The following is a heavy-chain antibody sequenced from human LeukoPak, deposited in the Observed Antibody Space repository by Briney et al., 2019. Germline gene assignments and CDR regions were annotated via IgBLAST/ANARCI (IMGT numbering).Heavy chain of an antibody. CDR1: GFTFSSYW. CDR2: VNTDGSTT. D-gene: IGHD2-15*01. V-gene: IGHV3-74*01. J-gene: IGHJ5*01. CDR3: ARGGGSAWYDS. Sequence: GGSLRLSCAASGFTFSSYWMHWVRQAPGKGLVWVSRVNTDGSTTNYADSVKGRFTISRDNARNTLNLQMNSLRAEDTAVYYCARGGGSAWYDSWGQGTLVTVSS.